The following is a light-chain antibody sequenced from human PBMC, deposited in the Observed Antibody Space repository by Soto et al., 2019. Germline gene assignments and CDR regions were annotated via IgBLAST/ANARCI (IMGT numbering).Light chain of an antibody. CDR3: QSYDSSLSRRV. CDR1: SSNFGSGYD. V-gene: IGLV1-40*01. CDR2: DNA. J-gene: IGLJ2*01. Sequence: QTVVTQPPSVSGAPGQRVTISCTGSSSNFGSGYDVHWYQQLPGTAPKLLIYDNANRPSGVPDRFSGSKSGTSASLAITGLLAEDEADYYCQSYDSSLSRRVFGGGTKVTVL.